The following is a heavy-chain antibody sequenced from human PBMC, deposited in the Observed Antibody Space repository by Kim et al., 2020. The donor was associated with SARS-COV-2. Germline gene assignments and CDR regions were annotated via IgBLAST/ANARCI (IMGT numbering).Heavy chain of an antibody. J-gene: IGHJ5*02. CDR3: ARDEAATEDCSGGSCYSP. CDR2: ISSSSSYI. D-gene: IGHD2-15*01. CDR1: GFTFSSYS. V-gene: IGHV3-21*01. Sequence: GGSLRLSCAASGFTFSSYSMNWVRQAPGKGLEWVSSISSSSSYIYYADSVKGRFTISRDNAKNSLYLQMNSLRAEDTAVYYCARDEAATEDCSGGSCYSPWGQGTLVTVSS.